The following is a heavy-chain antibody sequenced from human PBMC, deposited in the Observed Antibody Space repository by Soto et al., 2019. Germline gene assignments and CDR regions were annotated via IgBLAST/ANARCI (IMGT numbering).Heavy chain of an antibody. D-gene: IGHD3-10*01. CDR3: GRVWHAGYCLGSYYSPPYVYYYYSYMDV. CDR1: GGSFSGYY. CDR2: INHSGST. V-gene: IGHV4-34*01. Sequence: PSETLSLTCAVYGGSFSGYYWSWIRQPPGKGLEWIGEINHSGSTNYNPSLKSRVTISVDTSKNQFSLKLSSVTAADTAVYYCGRVWHAGYCLGSYYSPPYVYYYYSYMDVWGKGTTVTVSS. J-gene: IGHJ6*03.